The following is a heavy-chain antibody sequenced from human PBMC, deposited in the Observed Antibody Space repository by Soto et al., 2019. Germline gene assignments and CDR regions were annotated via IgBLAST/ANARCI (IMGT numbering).Heavy chain of an antibody. CDR2: IYYSGST. V-gene: IGHV4-30-4*01. CDR3: ARAPSCGGDCYNWYFDL. J-gene: IGHJ2*01. Sequence: QVQLQESGPGLVKPSQTLSLTCTVSGGSISSGDYYWSWIRQPPGKGLEWIGYIYYSGSTYYNPSLKSRVTISVDTSKNQFSLKLSSVTAADTAVYYCARAPSCGGDCYNWYFDLWGRGTLVTVSS. CDR1: GGSISSGDYY. D-gene: IGHD2-21*02.